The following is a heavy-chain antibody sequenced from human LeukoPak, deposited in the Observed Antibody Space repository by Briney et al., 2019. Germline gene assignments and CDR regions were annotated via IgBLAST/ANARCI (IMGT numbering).Heavy chain of an antibody. J-gene: IGHJ6*02. CDR1: GGSISSYY. D-gene: IGHD3-10*01. V-gene: IGHV4-30-4*08. CDR3: ARDLYYYGSGSHSEAHGMDV. CDR2: XXYSXST. Sequence: SETLSLTCTVSGGSISSYYWSWIRQPPGKGLEWIGYXXYSXSTYYNPSLKSRVTISVDTSKNQFSLKLSSVTAADTAVYYCARDLYYYGSGSHSEAHGMDVWGQGTTVTVSS.